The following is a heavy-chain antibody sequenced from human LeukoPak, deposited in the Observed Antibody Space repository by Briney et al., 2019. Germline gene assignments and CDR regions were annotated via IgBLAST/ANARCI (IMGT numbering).Heavy chain of an antibody. CDR2: ISWNSGSI. D-gene: IGHD4-17*01. CDR1: GFTFDAYA. V-gene: IGHV3-9*01. J-gene: IGHJ4*02. CDR3: AKDIRPDYGDHVDY. Sequence: SLRLSCAASGFTFDAYAMHWVRHAPGKGLEWVSGISWNSGSIVYADYVKGRFTISRANAKNSLYLQMNSLRAEDTALYYCAKDIRPDYGDHVDYWGQGTLVTVSS.